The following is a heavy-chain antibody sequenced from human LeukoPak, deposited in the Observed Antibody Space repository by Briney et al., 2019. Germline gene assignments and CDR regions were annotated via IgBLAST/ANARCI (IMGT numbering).Heavy chain of an antibody. Sequence: PGGSLRLSCAASGFTFSSYWMHWVRQAPGKGLVWVSRINSDGSSTSYADSVKGRFTISRDNAKNTLYLQMNSLRAEDTAVYYCATYYSDSGYLDYWGQGTLVTVSS. CDR3: ATYYSDSGYLDY. J-gene: IGHJ4*02. D-gene: IGHD3-10*01. V-gene: IGHV3-74*01. CDR2: INSDGSST. CDR1: GFTFSSYW.